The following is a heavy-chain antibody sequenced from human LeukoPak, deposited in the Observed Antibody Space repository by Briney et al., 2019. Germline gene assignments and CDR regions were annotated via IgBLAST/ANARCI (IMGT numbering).Heavy chain of an antibody. CDR1: GFAFSKYA. D-gene: IGHD6-19*01. J-gene: IGHJ4*02. Sequence: GGSLRLSCAASGFAFSKYAMSWVRQAPGKGLEWISAISAGGGSTYYADSVKGQFTISRDNPKNTVFLQMSFLGAEDTAVYYCANERALYSSGWSYIDYWGQGTLVTVSS. V-gene: IGHV3-23*01. CDR2: ISAGGGST. CDR3: ANERALYSSGWSYIDY.